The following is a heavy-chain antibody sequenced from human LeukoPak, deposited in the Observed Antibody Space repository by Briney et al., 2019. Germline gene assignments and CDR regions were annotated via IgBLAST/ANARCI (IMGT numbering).Heavy chain of an antibody. V-gene: IGHV1-69*05. J-gene: IGHJ4*02. Sequence: ASVKVSCKASGGTFSSYAISWVRQAPGQGLEWMGGIIPIFGTANYAQKFQGRVTITTDESTSTAYMELSSLRSEDTAVYYCARDHYYDSSGYFSENPPGEPDYWGQGTLVTVSS. CDR2: IIPIFGTA. D-gene: IGHD3-22*01. CDR3: ARDHYYDSSGYFSENPPGEPDY. CDR1: GGTFSSYA.